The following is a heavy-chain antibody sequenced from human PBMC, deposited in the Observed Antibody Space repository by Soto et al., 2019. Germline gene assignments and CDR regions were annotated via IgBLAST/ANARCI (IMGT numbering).Heavy chain of an antibody. D-gene: IGHD2-15*01. CDR1: GGSISSSSYY. Sequence: QLLESGPGLVKPSETLSLTCTVSGGSISSSSYYWGWIRQPPGKGLEWIGSIYYSGSTYYNPSLKSRVTISVDTSKNQFSLKLSSVTAADTAVYYCAREGYCSGGSCYPNPWGQGTLVTVSS. J-gene: IGHJ5*02. CDR2: IYYSGST. V-gene: IGHV4-39*02. CDR3: AREGYCSGGSCYPNP.